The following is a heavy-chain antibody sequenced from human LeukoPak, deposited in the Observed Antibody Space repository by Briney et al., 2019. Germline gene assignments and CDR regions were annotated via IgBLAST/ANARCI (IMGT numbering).Heavy chain of an antibody. D-gene: IGHD6-13*01. V-gene: IGHV3-23*01. CDR3: AKGRYGSAWYEFDF. Sequence: GGSLRLSCAASGFTFSSFGMSWVRQSPGKGLEWVSFISGSDGSTYYADFVKGRFTVSRDNSKNTLYLQMNSLRAEDTAVYYCAKGRYGSAWYEFDFWGQGTLVTVSS. CDR1: GFTFSSFG. J-gene: IGHJ4*02. CDR2: ISGSDGST.